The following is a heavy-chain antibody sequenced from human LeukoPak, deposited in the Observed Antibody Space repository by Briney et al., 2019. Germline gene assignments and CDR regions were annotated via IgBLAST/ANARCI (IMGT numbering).Heavy chain of an antibody. CDR2: IKQDGSEK. Sequence: GGSLRLSCAASGFTFISYWMGWVRQAPGKGLEWVANIKQDGSEKYYVDSVKGRFTISRDNAKNTLYLQMNSLRAEDTAVYYCARGLDGSGSYYDSPLDYWGQGTLITVSS. V-gene: IGHV3-7*02. CDR1: GFTFISYW. D-gene: IGHD3-10*01. CDR3: ARGLDGSGSYYDSPLDY. J-gene: IGHJ4*02.